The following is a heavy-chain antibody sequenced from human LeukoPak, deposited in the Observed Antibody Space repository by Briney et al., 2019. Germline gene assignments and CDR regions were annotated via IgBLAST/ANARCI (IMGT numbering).Heavy chain of an antibody. D-gene: IGHD3-3*01. V-gene: IGHV1-46*01. CDR1: GYTFTSYY. Sequence: GASVEVSCKASGYTFTSYYMHWVRQAPGQGLEWMGIINPSGGSTSYAQKFQGRVTMTRDTSTSTVYMELSSLRSEDTAVYYCARELGVTVRPYGWFDPWGQGTLVTVSS. CDR3: ARELGVTVRPYGWFDP. CDR2: INPSGGST. J-gene: IGHJ5*02.